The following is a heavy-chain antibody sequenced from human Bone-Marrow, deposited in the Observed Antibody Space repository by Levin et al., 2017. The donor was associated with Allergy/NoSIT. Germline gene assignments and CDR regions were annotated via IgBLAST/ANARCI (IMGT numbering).Heavy chain of an antibody. Sequence: GGSLRLSCAASGFTFSSHGMYWVRQAPGKGLEWVAVVSYDGTNKYYADSVKGRFTISRDNSKNTLYLQMNSLRTEDSAVYYCVKDRLLFGELSAFDYWGQGTLVTVSS. CDR1: GFTFSSHG. CDR3: VKDRLLFGELSAFDY. J-gene: IGHJ4*02. CDR2: VSYDGTNK. D-gene: IGHD3-10*02. V-gene: IGHV3-30*18.